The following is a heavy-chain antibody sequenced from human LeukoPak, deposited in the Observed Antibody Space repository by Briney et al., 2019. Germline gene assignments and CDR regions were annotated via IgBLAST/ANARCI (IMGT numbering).Heavy chain of an antibody. CDR3: ARDRKQRDYFDF. D-gene: IGHD1/OR15-1a*01. J-gene: IGHJ4*02. Sequence: SETLSLTCSLSGGSISSSSYYWAWIRQPPGKGLEWIGSIYYSGNTYYSPSLKSRVTIFVDTSKNEFSLNLSSVTAADTALYYCARDRKQRDYFDFWGQGARVSVSS. CDR1: GGSISSSSYY. CDR2: IYYSGNT. V-gene: IGHV4-39*02.